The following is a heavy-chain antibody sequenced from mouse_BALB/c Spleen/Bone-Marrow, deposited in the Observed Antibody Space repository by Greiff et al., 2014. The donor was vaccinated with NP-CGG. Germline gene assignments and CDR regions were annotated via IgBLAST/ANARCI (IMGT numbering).Heavy chain of an antibody. CDR1: GFNIKDPY. CDR2: IDPANGNT. Sequence: VQLKQSGAELVKPGASVKLSCTASGFNIKDPYMHWVKQRPEQGLEWIGRIDPANGNTKYDPKFQGKATITADTSSNTAYLQLSSLTSEDTAVYYCAPYYYGRRFTYWGQGTLVTVSA. CDR3: APYYYGRRFTY. V-gene: IGHV14-3*02. D-gene: IGHD1-1*01. J-gene: IGHJ3*01.